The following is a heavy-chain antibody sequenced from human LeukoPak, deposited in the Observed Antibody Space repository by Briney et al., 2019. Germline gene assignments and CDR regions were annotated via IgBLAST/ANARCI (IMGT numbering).Heavy chain of an antibody. V-gene: IGHV1-69*13. CDR1: GGTFSSYA. J-gene: IGHJ6*02. Sequence: SVKVSSKASGGTFSSYAISWVRQAPGQGLEWMGGIIPIFGTANYAQKFQGRVTITADESTSTAYMELSSLRSEDTAVYYCARGDNYYDSSGYISDGMDVWGQGTTVTVSS. D-gene: IGHD3-22*01. CDR3: ARGDNYYDSSGYISDGMDV. CDR2: IIPIFGTA.